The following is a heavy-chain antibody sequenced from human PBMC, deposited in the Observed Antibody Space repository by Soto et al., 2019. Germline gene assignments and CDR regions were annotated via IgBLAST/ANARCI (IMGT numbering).Heavy chain of an antibody. CDR2: ISWNSVTI. Sequence: EVQLVESGGGLVQPGRSLRLSCAASGFTFDDYAMHWVRQAPGKGLEWVSGISWNSVTIDYADSVKGRFSMSRNNVKKSLDLQMNSLRIEDTALYYCAQDREQRGYIGLKTYYNFDYWWQGTLVTVSS. D-gene: IGHD5-12*01. V-gene: IGHV3-9*01. CDR1: GFTFDDYA. CDR3: AQDREQRGYIGLKTYYNFDY. J-gene: IGHJ4*02.